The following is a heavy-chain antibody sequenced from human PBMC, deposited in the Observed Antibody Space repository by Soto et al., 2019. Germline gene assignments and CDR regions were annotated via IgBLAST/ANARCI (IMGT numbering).Heavy chain of an antibody. V-gene: IGHV4-30-4*01. Sequence: LSLTCTVSDASISSGDYYWTWIRQPPGKGLEWIAYILYSGRTDYNPSLASRVTISVDTSKNIFSLKVNSVTAADTAVYYCARGNYSDYRSSFDFWGQGALVTVSS. CDR3: ARGNYSDYRSSFDF. J-gene: IGHJ4*02. CDR2: ILYSGRT. D-gene: IGHD4-17*01. CDR1: DASISSGDYY.